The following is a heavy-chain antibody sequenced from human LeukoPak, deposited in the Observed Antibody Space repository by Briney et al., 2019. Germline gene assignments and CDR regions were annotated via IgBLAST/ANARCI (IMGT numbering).Heavy chain of an antibody. CDR1: GGSISSYY. V-gene: IGHV4-4*07. Sequence: SETLSLTCTVSGGSISSYYWSWIRPPAGKGLEWIGRIYTSGSTNYNPSLKSRVTISVDKSKNQFSLKLSSVTAADTAVYYCARETSSGYPYYFDYWGQGTLVTVSS. D-gene: IGHD3-22*01. CDR2: IYTSGST. CDR3: ARETSSGYPYYFDY. J-gene: IGHJ4*02.